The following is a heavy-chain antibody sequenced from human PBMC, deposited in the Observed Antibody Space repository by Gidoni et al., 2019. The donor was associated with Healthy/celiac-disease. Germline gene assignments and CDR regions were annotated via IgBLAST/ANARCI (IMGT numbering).Heavy chain of an antibody. CDR3: ARAGSGSYLPLPDFYYMDV. CDR2: IYHSGST. Sequence: QLQLQESGSGLVKPSQTLSLTCAVSGGSISRGGYSWSWIRQPPGKGLEWLGYIYHSGSTYYNPSLKSRVTISVDRSKNQFSLKLSSVTAADTAVYYCARAGSGSYLPLPDFYYMDVWGKGTTVTVSS. CDR1: GGSISRGGYS. D-gene: IGHD3-10*01. V-gene: IGHV4-30-2*01. J-gene: IGHJ6*03.